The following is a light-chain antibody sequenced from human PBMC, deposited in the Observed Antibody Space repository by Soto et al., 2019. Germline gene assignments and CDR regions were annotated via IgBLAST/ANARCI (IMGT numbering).Light chain of an antibody. CDR3: QQYNSYPQT. CDR2: KAS. CDR1: QSISTW. V-gene: IGKV1-5*03. Sequence: DIQMTQSPSTLSASVGDRVSITCRASQSISTWLAWYQQKPGKAPKLLIYKASSLESGVPSRFSGSGSGTEFTLTINSLQTDDFATYYCQQYNSYPQTFGQGTKVDIK. J-gene: IGKJ1*01.